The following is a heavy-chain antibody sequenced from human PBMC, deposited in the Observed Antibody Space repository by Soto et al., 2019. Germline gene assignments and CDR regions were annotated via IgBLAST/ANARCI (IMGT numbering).Heavy chain of an antibody. V-gene: IGHV3-23*01. D-gene: IGHD6-13*01. Sequence: GGALRLSCAASGITLCNYALGVGRPAPGKGLEWVSGISGSGRSTYYADSVKGRFTISRDNSKNTLSLQMNSLRAADTAVYYCARVAAAGGGTFNWFDPWGQGTLVTVSS. CDR3: ARVAAAGGGTFNWFDP. J-gene: IGHJ5*02. CDR2: ISGSGRST. CDR1: GITLCNYA.